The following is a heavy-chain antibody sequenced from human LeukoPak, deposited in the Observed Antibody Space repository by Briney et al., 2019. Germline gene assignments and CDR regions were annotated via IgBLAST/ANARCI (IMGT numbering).Heavy chain of an antibody. D-gene: IGHD1-14*01. V-gene: IGHV3-11*01. J-gene: IGHJ4*02. CDR1: GFTFSDYY. Sequence: GGSLRLSCAASGFTFSDYYMSWIRQAPGKGLEWVSYISSSGSTIYYADSVKGRFTISRDNAKNSLYLQMNSLRAEDTAVYYCARVGSQWITSQSLCDWGQGTLVTVSS. CDR3: ARVGSQWITSQSLCD. CDR2: ISSSGSTI.